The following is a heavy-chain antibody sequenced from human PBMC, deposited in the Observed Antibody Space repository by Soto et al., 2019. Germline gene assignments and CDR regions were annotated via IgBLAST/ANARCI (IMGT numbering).Heavy chain of an antibody. V-gene: IGHV3-7*01. D-gene: IGHD2-21*01. J-gene: IGHJ4*02. CDR1: GFTFSASW. CDR3: ARAYH. Sequence: EVQLVEFGGGLVQPGGSLRLSCAASGFTFSASWMSWVHQAPGKGLEWVASIKPDGSEMYYVGSVKGRFTISRDNAKNSLYLQMNSLRAEDTALYHCARAYHWGQGTLVTVSS. CDR2: IKPDGSEM.